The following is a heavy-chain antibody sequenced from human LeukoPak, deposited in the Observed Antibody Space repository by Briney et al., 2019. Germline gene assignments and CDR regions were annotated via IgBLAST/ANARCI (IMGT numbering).Heavy chain of an antibody. CDR3: ARSGGLQKFDY. D-gene: IGHD4-11*01. Sequence: PGGSLRLSCAASGFTFSSYAMSWVRQAPGKGLQWVAVISYDGNTIHYADSVKGRFIISRDTSKNTLYLQMNSLRAEDTAVYYCARSGGLQKFDYWGQGTLVTVSS. V-gene: IGHV3-30-3*01. J-gene: IGHJ4*02. CDR2: ISYDGNTI. CDR1: GFTFSSYA.